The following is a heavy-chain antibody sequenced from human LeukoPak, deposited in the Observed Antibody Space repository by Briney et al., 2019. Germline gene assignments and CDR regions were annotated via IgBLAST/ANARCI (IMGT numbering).Heavy chain of an antibody. J-gene: IGHJ3*02. CDR3: ATYRDASSGWYEGDDAFDI. Sequence: GASVKVSCKASGYTFTSYAMNWVRQAPGQGLEWMGWINTNTGNPTYAQGFTGRFVFSLDTSVSTAYLQISSLKAEDTAVYYCATYRDASSGWYEGDDAFDIWGQGTMVTVSS. V-gene: IGHV7-4-1*02. CDR2: INTNTGNP. D-gene: IGHD6-19*01. CDR1: GYTFTSYA.